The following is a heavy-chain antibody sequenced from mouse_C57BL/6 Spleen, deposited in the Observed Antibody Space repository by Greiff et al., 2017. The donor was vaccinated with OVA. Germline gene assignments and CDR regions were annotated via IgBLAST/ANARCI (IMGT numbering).Heavy chain of an antibody. J-gene: IGHJ1*03. V-gene: IGHV1-53*01. Sequence: QVQLQQPGTELVKPGASVKLSCKASGYTFTSYWMHWVKQRPGQGLEWIGNINPSNGGTNYNEKFKSKATLTVDKSSSTAYMQLSGLTSEDSAVYYCARSYYGSSLRYFDVWGTGTTVTVSS. CDR2: INPSNGGT. D-gene: IGHD1-1*01. CDR1: GYTFTSYW. CDR3: ARSYYGSSLRYFDV.